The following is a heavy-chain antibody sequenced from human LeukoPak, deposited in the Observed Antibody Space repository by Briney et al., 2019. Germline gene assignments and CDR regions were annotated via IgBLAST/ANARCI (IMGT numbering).Heavy chain of an antibody. Sequence: AGGSLTLSCAASGFTFSSYWMHWVRQVPGKGLVWVSRTNSDGSSTLYAASVMGRFTISRDNAKNTLYLQMSSLRAEDTAVYYCAKRGYSYGYLFDYWGQGTLVTVSS. CDR2: TNSDGSST. CDR3: AKRGYSYGYLFDY. J-gene: IGHJ4*02. V-gene: IGHV3-74*01. CDR1: GFTFSSYW. D-gene: IGHD5-18*01.